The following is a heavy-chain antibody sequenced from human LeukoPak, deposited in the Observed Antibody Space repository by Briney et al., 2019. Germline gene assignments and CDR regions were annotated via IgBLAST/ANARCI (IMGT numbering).Heavy chain of an antibody. CDR1: GYSFTTFW. V-gene: IGHV5-51*07. D-gene: IGHD1-14*01. Sequence: GESLKTSCNGSGYSFTTFWIGWVHQMPGKGLEWMGNISPGDSDTRYIPSFQGQFTISADKSITTAYLQWSSLKASDPATYYCAKMGPGALTADAFDIWGQGTTVTVSS. J-gene: IGHJ3*02. CDR2: ISPGDSDT. CDR3: AKMGPGALTADAFDI.